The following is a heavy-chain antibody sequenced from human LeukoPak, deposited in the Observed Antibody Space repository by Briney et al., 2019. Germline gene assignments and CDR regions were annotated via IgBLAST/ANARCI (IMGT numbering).Heavy chain of an antibody. Sequence: AGGSLSLLCTASVFTFSNFWMVWVRQAPGKGLVGVTNIKQDEAEQFYLASVKGRFTISRDNAKNSLYLKMNSLRVEDTALYYCVRLGSTSPGNWYKLFDQWGQGTLVTVSS. CDR1: VFTFSNFW. J-gene: IGHJ4*02. CDR3: VRLGSTSPGNWYKLFDQ. CDR2: IKQDEAEQ. D-gene: IGHD2-2*01. V-gene: IGHV3-7*03.